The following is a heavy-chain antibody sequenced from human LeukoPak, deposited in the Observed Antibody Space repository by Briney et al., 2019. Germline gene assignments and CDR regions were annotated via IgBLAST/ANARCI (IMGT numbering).Heavy chain of an antibody. J-gene: IGHJ4*02. D-gene: IGHD3-3*01. CDR1: GFTFSSYA. CDR2: ISGSGGST. Sequence: GGSLRLSCAASGFTFSSYAMSWVRQAPGKGLEWVSAISGSGGSTYYADSVKGRFTISRDNSKNTLYLQMNSLRAEDTAVYYCAKVDEDFYDFWSYYFDYWGQGTLVTVSS. CDR3: AKVDEDFYDFWSYYFDY. V-gene: IGHV3-23*01.